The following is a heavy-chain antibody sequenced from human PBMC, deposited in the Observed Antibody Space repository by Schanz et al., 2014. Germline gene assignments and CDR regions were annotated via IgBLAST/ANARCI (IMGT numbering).Heavy chain of an antibody. CDR2: VSDDGNKK. V-gene: IGHV3-30*03. D-gene: IGHD6-13*01. CDR1: GFTFSGNA. J-gene: IGHJ4*02. Sequence: QVRLVESGGGVVQPGRSLRLSCAASGFTFSGNAMHWVRQAPGKGLEWVAVVSDDGNKKYYADSVKGRFTISRDNSKNTLYLQMNGLRSEDTAVYYCARDGEAAAGCDYWGQGTLVTVSS. CDR3: ARDGEAAAGCDY.